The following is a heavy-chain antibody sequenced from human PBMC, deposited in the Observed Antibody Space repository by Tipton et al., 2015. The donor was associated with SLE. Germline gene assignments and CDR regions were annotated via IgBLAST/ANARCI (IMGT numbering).Heavy chain of an antibody. CDR3: AKEVKTTVTLWDY. CDR1: GFIFSSYE. CDR2: ISSSGTSI. V-gene: IGHV3-48*03. Sequence: SLRLSCAASGFIFSSYEMNWVRQAPGKGLEWVSYISSSGTSIYYADSVKGRFTISRDNAKNSLYLQMNSLRAEDTAVYYCAKEVKTTVTLWDYWGQGTLVTVSP. J-gene: IGHJ4*02. D-gene: IGHD4-17*01.